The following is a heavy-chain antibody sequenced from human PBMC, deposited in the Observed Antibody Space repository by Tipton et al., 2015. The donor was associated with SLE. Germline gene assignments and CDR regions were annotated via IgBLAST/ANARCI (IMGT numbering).Heavy chain of an antibody. D-gene: IGHD6-6*01. V-gene: IGHV4-39*07. J-gene: IGHJ4*02. Sequence: TLSLTCTVSGGSISSYYWGWIRQPPGKGLEWIGSIYQSGSSYCNPSLRSRVTISVDTSKNQFSLKLNSVAAADTAVYFCARARDPPGESSTSSAPFDYWGQGTRVTVSS. CDR2: IYQSGSS. CDR3: ARARDPPGESSTSSAPFDY. CDR1: GGSISSYY.